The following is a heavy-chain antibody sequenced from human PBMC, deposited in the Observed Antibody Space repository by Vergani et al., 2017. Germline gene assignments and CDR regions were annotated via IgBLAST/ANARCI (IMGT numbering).Heavy chain of an antibody. CDR3: ARDSTWGIAARPDAFDI. J-gene: IGHJ3*02. Sequence: EVQLVESGGGLVKPGGSLRLSCAASGFSFSSYSMNWVRQAPGKGLEWVASISGSSSYVFYRDSVEGRFTITRDNAKKSVYLQMNSLRAEDTAVYYCARDSTWGIAARPDAFDIWGQGTMVTVSS. V-gene: IGHV3-21*02. D-gene: IGHD6-6*01. CDR1: GFSFSSYS. CDR2: ISGSSSYV.